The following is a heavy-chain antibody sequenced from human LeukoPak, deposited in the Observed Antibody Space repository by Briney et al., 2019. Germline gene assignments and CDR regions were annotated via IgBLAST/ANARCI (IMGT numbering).Heavy chain of an antibody. CDR1: GFTFSTYT. D-gene: IGHD4-11*01. Sequence: GSLRLSCAASGFTFSTYTMNWVRQAPGKGLEWIGNFYYSGSTYYNPSLKGRVSMSVDTSKNQLSLKLTSGTVADTAVYYCARLRSMTKVTARVHNWFDPWGQGILVTVSS. V-gene: IGHV4-59*04. CDR2: FYYSGST. CDR3: ARLRSMTKVTARVHNWFDP. J-gene: IGHJ5*02.